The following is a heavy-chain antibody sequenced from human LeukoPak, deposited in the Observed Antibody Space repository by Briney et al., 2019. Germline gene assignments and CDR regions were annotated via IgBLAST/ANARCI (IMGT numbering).Heavy chain of an antibody. CDR2: VSGSGGDT. CDR1: GFTFSSYA. CDR3: AKDLGGSGTYSLNWFDP. J-gene: IGHJ5*02. V-gene: IGHV3-23*01. Sequence: GGSLRLSCAASGFTFSSYAMSWVRQAPGKGLEWVSAVSGSGGDTYYADSVKGRFTISRDNSKNTLYLQMDSLRAEDTAVYYCAKDLGGSGTYSLNWFDPWGQGTLVTVSS. D-gene: IGHD3-10*01.